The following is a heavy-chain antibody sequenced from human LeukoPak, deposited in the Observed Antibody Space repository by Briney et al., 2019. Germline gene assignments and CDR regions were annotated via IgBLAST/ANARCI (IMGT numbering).Heavy chain of an antibody. V-gene: IGHV3-21*01. CDR3: ARGSTATADAFDI. CDR1: GFSFRSYS. J-gene: IGHJ3*02. CDR2: ISSSSYI. D-gene: IGHD2-15*01. Sequence: GGSLRLSCAASGFSFRSYSMNWVRQAPGKGLEWVSSISSSSYIYYADSVKGRFTISRDNAKNSLYLQMNSLRAEDTAVYYCARGSTATADAFDIWGQGTMVTVSS.